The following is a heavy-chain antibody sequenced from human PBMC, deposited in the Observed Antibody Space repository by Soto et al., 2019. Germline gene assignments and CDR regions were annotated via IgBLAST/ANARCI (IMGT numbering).Heavy chain of an antibody. CDR3: ARETGSTPYNWFDP. CDR2: INPNSGGT. D-gene: IGHD1-1*01. J-gene: IGHJ5*02. Sequence: ASVKVSCKASGYTFTGYYMHWVRQAPGQGLEWMGWINPNSGGTNYAQKFQGRVTMTRDTSISTAYMELSRLRSDDTAVYYCARETGSTPYNWFDPWGQGTLVTVSS. V-gene: IGHV1-2*02. CDR1: GYTFTGYY.